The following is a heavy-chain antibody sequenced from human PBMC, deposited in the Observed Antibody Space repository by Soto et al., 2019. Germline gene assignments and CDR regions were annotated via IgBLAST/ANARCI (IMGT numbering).Heavy chain of an antibody. J-gene: IGHJ5*02. Sequence: QVQLVQSGAEVKKPGASVKVSCKASGYTFTSYGISWVRQAPGQGLEWMGWISAYNGNTNYAQKLQGRVTMTTDTSTSTAYMELRSLRADDTAVYYGGRVPFQVVPAEAWGFDPWGQGTLVTVSS. CDR1: GYTFTSYG. D-gene: IGHD2-2*01. V-gene: IGHV1-18*01. CDR3: GRVPFQVVPAEAWGFDP. CDR2: ISAYNGNT.